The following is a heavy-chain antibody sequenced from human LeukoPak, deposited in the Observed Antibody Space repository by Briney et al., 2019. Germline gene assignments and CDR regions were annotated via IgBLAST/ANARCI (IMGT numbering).Heavy chain of an antibody. CDR1: GGSISSGSYY. CDR2: IYTSGST. CDR3: ARVRSGSGGYSYYYYMDV. Sequence: PSETLSLTCTVSGGSISSGSYYWSWIRQPAGKGLEWIGRIYTSGSTNYNPSLKSRVTVSVDTSKNQFSLKLSSVTAADTAVYYCARVRSGSGGYSYYYYMDVWGKGTTVTVSS. J-gene: IGHJ6*03. V-gene: IGHV4-61*02. D-gene: IGHD3-10*01.